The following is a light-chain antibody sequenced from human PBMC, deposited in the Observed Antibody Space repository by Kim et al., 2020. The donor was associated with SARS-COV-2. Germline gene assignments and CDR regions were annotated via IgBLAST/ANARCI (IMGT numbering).Light chain of an antibody. CDR3: QYLKNYPLT. Sequence: ESEEDRVTMTSRATEDIENYVAWYQQKSGKAPSILISAASTSQSGVPSRFSGSGSGTDFALTINGLQPEDFATYYCQYLKNYPLTFGQGTRLEIK. V-gene: IGKV1-9*01. CDR2: AAS. J-gene: IGKJ5*01. CDR1: EDIENY.